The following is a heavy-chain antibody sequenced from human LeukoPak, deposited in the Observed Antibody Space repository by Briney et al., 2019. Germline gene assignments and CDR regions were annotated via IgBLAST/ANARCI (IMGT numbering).Heavy chain of an antibody. V-gene: IGHV4-30-4*01. J-gene: IGHJ3*02. D-gene: IGHD3-9*01. CDR3: TRSVLRYSGGAFDI. CDR1: GGSISSGDYY. CDR2: IYYSGST. Sequence: SETLPLTCTVSGGSISSGDYYWSWIRQPPGKGLEWIGYIYYSGSTYYNPSLKSRVTISVDTSKNQFSLKLSSVTAADTAVYYCTRSVLRYSGGAFDIWGQGTMVAVSS.